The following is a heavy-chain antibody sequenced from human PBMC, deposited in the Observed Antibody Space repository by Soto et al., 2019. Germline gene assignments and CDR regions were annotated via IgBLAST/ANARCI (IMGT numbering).Heavy chain of an antibody. CDR1: GFTFSSYW. V-gene: IGHV3-74*01. CDR2: INSDGSST. J-gene: IGHJ4*02. CDR3: VRTSLVVAAATREDY. Sequence: EVQLVESGGGLVQPGGSLRLSCAASGFTFSSYWMHWVRQAPGKGLVWVSRINSDGSSTSYVDSVKGRFTISRDNANNTLYVKMTSLRAEDTGVYYCVRTSLVVAAATREDYWGQGTLVTVSS. D-gene: IGHD2-15*01.